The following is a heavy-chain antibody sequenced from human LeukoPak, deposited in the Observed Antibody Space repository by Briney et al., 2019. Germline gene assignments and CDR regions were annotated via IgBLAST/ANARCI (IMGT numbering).Heavy chain of an antibody. D-gene: IGHD6-19*01. V-gene: IGHV3-23*01. CDR1: GFTFSSYA. CDR2: ISGSGGST. CDR3: AKVGSRIAVAGYFDY. J-gene: IGHJ4*02. Sequence: GGSLRLSCAASGFTFSSYAMSWVRQAPGKGLEWVSAISGSGGSTYYAESVKGRFTISRDNSKNTLYLQMNSLRAEDTAVYYCAKVGSRIAVAGYFDYWGQGTLVTVSS.